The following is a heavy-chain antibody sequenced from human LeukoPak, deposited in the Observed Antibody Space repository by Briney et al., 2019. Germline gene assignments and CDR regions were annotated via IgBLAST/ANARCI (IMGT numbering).Heavy chain of an antibody. CDR1: GYTFTDYA. D-gene: IGHD6-19*01. V-gene: IGHV1-3*04. CDR2: INTGNGNT. Sequence: GASVKVSCKASGYTFTDYAVHWVRQAPGQRLEWMAWINTGNGNTKYSQKFQGRVTITRDTSASTAYMELNSLGSEDTAVYYCASRPGIEVAGFDYWGQGTLVTVSS. J-gene: IGHJ4*02. CDR3: ASRPGIEVAGFDY.